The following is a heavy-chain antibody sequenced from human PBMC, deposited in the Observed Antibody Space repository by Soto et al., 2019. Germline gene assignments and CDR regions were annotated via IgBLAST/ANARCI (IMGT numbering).Heavy chain of an antibody. CDR3: ATRGYGEADAFDV. D-gene: IGHD5-18*01. V-gene: IGHV1-69*08. J-gene: IGHJ3*01. CDR2: VTPIHGST. Sequence: QVQLVQSGAEVRKPGSSVKVSCKASGGSFSSYTINWVRQAPGQGLEWMGRVTPIHGSTNYAQKFQGRVTIIADKSTSTAYMELGSLRSEATAVYYCATRGYGEADAFDVWGQGTMVTVSS. CDR1: GGSFSSYT.